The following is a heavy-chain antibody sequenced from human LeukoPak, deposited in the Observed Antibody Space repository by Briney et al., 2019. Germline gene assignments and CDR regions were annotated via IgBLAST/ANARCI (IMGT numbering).Heavy chain of an antibody. J-gene: IGHJ4*02. D-gene: IGHD6-13*01. V-gene: IGHV3-7*01. Sequence: PGGSLRLSCAACGLTISDYWMSWVRQAPGGGLEWVANIKYDGSERYYVDSVKGRFTISRDTATNSVYLYMNSLKADDTAVYYCARDIAAAGLLFDYWGQGTLVTVSS. CDR1: GLTISDYW. CDR2: IKYDGSER. CDR3: ARDIAAAGLLFDY.